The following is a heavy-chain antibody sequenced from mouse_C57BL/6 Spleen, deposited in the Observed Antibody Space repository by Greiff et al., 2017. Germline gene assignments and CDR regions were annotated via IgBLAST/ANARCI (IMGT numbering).Heavy chain of an antibody. Sequence: VQLQQSGPVLVKPGASVKMSCKASGYTFTDYYMNWVKQSHGKSLEWIGVINPYNGGTSYNQKFKGKATLTVDKSSSTAYMELTGLTSEDSAVYYCADGYYNYFDYWGQGTTLTVSS. D-gene: IGHD2-3*01. J-gene: IGHJ2*01. CDR2: INPYNGGT. V-gene: IGHV1-19*01. CDR3: ADGYYNYFDY. CDR1: GYTFTDYY.